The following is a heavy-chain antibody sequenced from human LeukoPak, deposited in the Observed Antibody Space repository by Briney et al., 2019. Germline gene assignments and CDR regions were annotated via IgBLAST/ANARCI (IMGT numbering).Heavy chain of an antibody. J-gene: IGHJ4*02. CDR2: INWNGGST. CDR3: ARAYYDSSGYTLDY. CDR1: GFTFDDYG. V-gene: IGHV3-20*01. Sequence: PGGSLRLSCAASGFTFDDYGMSWVRQAPGKGLEWVSGINWNGGSTGYADSVKGRFTISRDNAKNSLYLQMNSLRAEDTALYHCARAYYDSSGYTLDYWGQGTLVTVSS. D-gene: IGHD3-22*01.